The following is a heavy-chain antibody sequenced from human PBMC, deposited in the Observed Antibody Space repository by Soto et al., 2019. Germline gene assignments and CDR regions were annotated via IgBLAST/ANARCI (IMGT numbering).Heavy chain of an antibody. V-gene: IGHV4-34*01. D-gene: IGHD3-3*01. CDR3: ARYYDFWSGYYTPREAYGMDV. J-gene: IGHJ6*02. CDR2: INHSGST. CDR1: GGSFSGYY. Sequence: PSETLSLTCAVYGGSFSGYYWSWIRQPPGKGLEWIGEINHSGSTNYNPSLKSRVTISVDTSKNQFSLKLSPVTAADTAVYYCARYYDFWSGYYTPREAYGMDVWGQGTTVTVSS.